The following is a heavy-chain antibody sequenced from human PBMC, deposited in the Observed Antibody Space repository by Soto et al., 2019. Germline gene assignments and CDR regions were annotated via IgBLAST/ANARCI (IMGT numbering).Heavy chain of an antibody. Sequence: PGGSLRLSCAASGFTFSSYAMSWVRQAPGKGLEWVSAISGSGGSTYYADSVKGRFTISRDNSKNTLYLQMNSLRAEDTAVYYCAKDRSRYSSGWYFPFDYWGQGTLVTVSS. CDR3: AKDRSRYSSGWYFPFDY. CDR2: ISGSGGST. J-gene: IGHJ4*02. D-gene: IGHD6-19*01. V-gene: IGHV3-23*01. CDR1: GFTFSSYA.